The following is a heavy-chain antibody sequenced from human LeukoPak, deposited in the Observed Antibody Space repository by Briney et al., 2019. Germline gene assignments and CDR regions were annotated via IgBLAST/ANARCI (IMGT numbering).Heavy chain of an antibody. CDR3: EKAEGLDILTGYDY. V-gene: IGHV3-9*01. Sequence: PGGSLRLSCAASGFTFDDYAMHWVRQAPGKGLEWGSGISWSVGSIGYADSVKSRFTISRDNAKNSLYLQINSLRAEDTALYYCEKAEGLDILTGYDYWGQGTLVTVSS. CDR1: GFTFDDYA. J-gene: IGHJ4*02. CDR2: ISWSVGSI. D-gene: IGHD3-9*01.